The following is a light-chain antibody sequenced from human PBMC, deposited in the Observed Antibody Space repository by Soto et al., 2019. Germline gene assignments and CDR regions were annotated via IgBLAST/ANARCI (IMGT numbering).Light chain of an antibody. CDR3: SSYTSGRDVYV. CDR2: EVS. CDR1: SSDVGSYHY. J-gene: IGLJ1*01. Sequence: QSVLTHPGSVSWYPGQSITISCTGTSSDVGSYHYVSWCQQHPGKAPKLIIFEVSDRPSGVSTRFSGSKSGDTASLTISGLQADDDADYHCSSYTSGRDVYVFGGGTKVTVL. V-gene: IGLV2-14*01.